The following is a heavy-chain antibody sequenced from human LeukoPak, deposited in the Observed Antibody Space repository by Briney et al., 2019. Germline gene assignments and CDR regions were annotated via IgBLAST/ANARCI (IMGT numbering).Heavy chain of an antibody. CDR3: AKEIVGAPTPGAY. CDR2: VHKSGST. CDR1: TDSITSNW. J-gene: IGHJ4*02. D-gene: IGHD1-26*01. Sequence: PSETLSLTCAVSTDSITSNWWSWVRQPPGKGLEWIGEVHKSGSTNYYPSLQSRVTISIDKSKNQIALELTSVTAADTAAYYCAKEIVGAPTPGAYWGQGILVTVSS. V-gene: IGHV4-4*02.